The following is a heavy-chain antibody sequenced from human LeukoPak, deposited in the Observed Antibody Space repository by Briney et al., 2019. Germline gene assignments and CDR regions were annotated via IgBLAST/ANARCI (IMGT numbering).Heavy chain of an antibody. CDR3: ARESRGYSYGYSY. J-gene: IGHJ4*02. CDR1: GFTFSSYG. V-gene: IGHV3-33*01. CDR2: IWYDGSNK. D-gene: IGHD5-18*01. Sequence: GGSLRLSCAASGFTFSSYGMHWVRQAPGKGLEWVAVIWYDGSNKYYADSVKGRFTISKDNSKNTLYLQMNSLRAEDTAVYYCARESRGYSYGYSYWGQGTLVTVSS.